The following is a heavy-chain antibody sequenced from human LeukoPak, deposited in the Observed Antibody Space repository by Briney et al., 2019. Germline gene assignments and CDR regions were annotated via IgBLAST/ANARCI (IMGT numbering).Heavy chain of an antibody. CDR2: INHSGST. J-gene: IGHJ5*02. CDR3: AREPAVYYGSGSSHGRLTNWFDP. CDR1: GGSFSGYY. Sequence: SETLSLTCAVYGGSFSGYYWSWIRQPPGKGLEWIGEINHSGSTNYNPSLKSRVTISVDTSKNQFSLKLSSVTAADTAVYYCAREPAVYYGSGSSHGRLTNWFDPWGQGTLVTVSS. D-gene: IGHD3-10*01. V-gene: IGHV4-34*01.